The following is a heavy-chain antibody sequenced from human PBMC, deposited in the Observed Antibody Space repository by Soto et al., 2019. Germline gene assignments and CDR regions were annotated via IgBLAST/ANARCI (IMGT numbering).Heavy chain of an antibody. V-gene: IGHV4-59*01. D-gene: IGHD6-25*01. CDR2: IYYSGST. CDR3: ARPHGGSSGWDNWFDP. Sequence: QVQLQESGPGLVKPSETLSLTCTVSGGSISSYYWSWIRQPPGKGLEWIGYIYYSGSTNYNPSLKSQVTISLDTSTNQFSLKLSSVTAADTAVYYCARPHGGSSGWDNWFDPWGQGTLVTVSS. CDR1: GGSISSYY. J-gene: IGHJ5*02.